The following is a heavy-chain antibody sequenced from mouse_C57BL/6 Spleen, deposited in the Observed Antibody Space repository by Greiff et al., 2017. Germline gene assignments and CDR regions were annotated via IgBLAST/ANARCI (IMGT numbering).Heavy chain of an antibody. J-gene: IGHJ4*01. Sequence: VQLQQPGAELVKPGASVKLSCKASGYTFTSYWMHWVKQRPGQGLEWIGMIHPNSGSTNYNEKFKSKATLTVDKSSSTAYMQLSSLTSEDSAVYYCARSDGYYVGGAMDYWGQGTSVTVSS. CDR2: IHPNSGST. V-gene: IGHV1-64*01. D-gene: IGHD2-3*01. CDR3: ARSDGYYVGGAMDY. CDR1: GYTFTSYW.